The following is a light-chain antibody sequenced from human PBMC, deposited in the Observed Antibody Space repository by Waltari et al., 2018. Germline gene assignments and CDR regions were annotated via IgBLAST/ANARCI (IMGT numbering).Light chain of an antibody. J-gene: IGLJ2*01. CDR1: SSDVGGYNY. V-gene: IGLV2-14*01. Sequence: QSALTQPASVSGSPGQSITISCTGTSSDVGGYNYVSWYQQHPGKAPKLMIYDVSNRPSGVSNLFSGSKSGNTASLTISGLQAEDEADYYCSSYTSSSTRPVVFGGGTKLTVL. CDR3: SSYTSSSTRPVV. CDR2: DVS.